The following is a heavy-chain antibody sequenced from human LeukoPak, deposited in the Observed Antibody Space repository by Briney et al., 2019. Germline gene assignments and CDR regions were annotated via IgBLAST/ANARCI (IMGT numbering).Heavy chain of an antibody. V-gene: IGHV3-43*01. D-gene: IGHD5-18*01. CDR1: GFIFEVST. Sequence: GGSLRLTCAASGFIFEVSTMHWVRQAPGKGLEWVSLINWDGGTTHYAGSVKGRFTISRDNSKNSLYLQLNSLTSDDTALYYCATGDVDSPMNFYHWGQGTLVTVSS. CDR2: INWDGGTT. J-gene: IGHJ4*02. CDR3: ATGDVDSPMNFYH.